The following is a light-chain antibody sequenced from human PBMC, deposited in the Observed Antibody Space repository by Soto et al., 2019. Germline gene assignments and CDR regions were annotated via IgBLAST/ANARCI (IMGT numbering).Light chain of an antibody. CDR3: CSYAGSYTVV. J-gene: IGLJ2*01. CDR1: SSDVSGYNS. CDR2: DVS. V-gene: IGLV2-11*01. Sequence: QSALTQPASVSGSPGQSITISCTGTSSDVSGYNSVSWYQQHPGKAPKLMIYDVSKRPSGVPDRFSGSKSGNTASLTISGLQAEDEADYYCCSYAGSYTVVFGGGTKLTVL.